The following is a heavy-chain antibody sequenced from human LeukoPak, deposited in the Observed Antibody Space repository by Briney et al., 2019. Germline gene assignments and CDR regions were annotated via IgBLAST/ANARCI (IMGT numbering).Heavy chain of an antibody. D-gene: IGHD5-18*01. V-gene: IGHV1-69*04. CDR1: GGTFSSYA. J-gene: IGHJ3*02. Sequence: GASVKVSCKASGGTFSSYAISWVRQAPGQGLEWMGRIIPILGIANYAQKFQGRVTITADKSTSTAYMELSSLRSEDTAVYYCARSWIQLPNAFDIWGQGTMVTVSS. CDR3: ARSWIQLPNAFDI. CDR2: IIPILGIA.